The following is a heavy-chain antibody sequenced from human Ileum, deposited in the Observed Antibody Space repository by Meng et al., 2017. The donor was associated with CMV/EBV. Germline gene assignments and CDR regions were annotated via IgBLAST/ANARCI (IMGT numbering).Heavy chain of an antibody. CDR3: ARGGWYLDY. J-gene: IGHJ4*02. D-gene: IGHD4-23*01. CDR2: IYYSGTT. V-gene: IGHV4-59*01. Sequence: SETLSLTCTVSGGSISNFYWSWIRQPPGKGLEWIGYIYYSGTTNYNSSLKSGVTISVDTYNNQFSLNQRSVTAADTAVYFCARGGWYLDYWGRGTLVTVSS. CDR1: GGSISNFY.